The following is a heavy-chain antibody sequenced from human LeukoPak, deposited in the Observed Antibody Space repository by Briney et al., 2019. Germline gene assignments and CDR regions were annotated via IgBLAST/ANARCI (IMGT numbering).Heavy chain of an antibody. V-gene: IGHV4-39*01. CDR1: GGSISSSSYY. J-gene: IGHJ6*03. CDR3: ARPRIPNYYYYYYMDV. CDR2: IYYSGST. D-gene: IGHD2-15*01. Sequence: RPSETLFLTCTVSGGSISSSSYYWGWIRQPPGKGLEWIGSIYYSGSTYYNPSLKSRVTISVDTSKNQFSLKLSSVTAADTAVYYCARPRIPNYYYYYYMDVWGKGTTVTVSS.